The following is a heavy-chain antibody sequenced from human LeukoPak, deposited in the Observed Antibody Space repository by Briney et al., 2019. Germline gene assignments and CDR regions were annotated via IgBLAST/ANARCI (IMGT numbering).Heavy chain of an antibody. Sequence: GASVKVSCKASGGTFSSNAISWVRQAPGQGLEWMGRIIPIFGTANYAQKFQGRVTITTDESTSTAYMELSSLRSEDTAVYYCAGDQNIVVVVAATGAFDIWGQGTMVTVSS. D-gene: IGHD2-15*01. J-gene: IGHJ3*02. CDR3: AGDQNIVVVVAATGAFDI. V-gene: IGHV1-69*05. CDR1: GGTFSSNA. CDR2: IIPIFGTA.